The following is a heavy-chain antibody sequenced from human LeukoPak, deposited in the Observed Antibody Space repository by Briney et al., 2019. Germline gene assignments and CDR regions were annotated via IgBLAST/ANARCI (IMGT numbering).Heavy chain of an antibody. V-gene: IGHV3-73*01. Sequence: GGSLRLSCAASGFTFSGYAMHWVRQASGKGLEWVGRIRGKANSYATAYAASVKGRFTISRDDSKNTAYLQMNSLKTEDTAVYYCTRPHDYGAHWGQGTLVTVSS. CDR2: IRGKANSYAT. D-gene: IGHD4-17*01. CDR1: GFTFSGYA. CDR3: TRPHDYGAH. J-gene: IGHJ4*02.